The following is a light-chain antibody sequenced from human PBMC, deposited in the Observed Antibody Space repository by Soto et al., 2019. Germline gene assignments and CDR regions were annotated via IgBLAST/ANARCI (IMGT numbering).Light chain of an antibody. CDR2: DAS. J-gene: IGKJ1*01. CDR1: QSISSW. CDR3: QQYNTYWP. V-gene: IGKV1-5*01. Sequence: DIHMTKSPATLSASVGDRVTITCRASQSISSWLAWYQQKPGKAPKLLIYDASSLESGVPSRFSGSGSGTEFTLTISSLQPDDFATYYCQQYNTYWPFGQGTKVDI.